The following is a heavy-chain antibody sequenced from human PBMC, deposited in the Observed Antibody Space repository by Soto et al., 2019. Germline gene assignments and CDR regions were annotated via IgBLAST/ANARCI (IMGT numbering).Heavy chain of an antibody. V-gene: IGHV3-74*01. D-gene: IGHD1-26*01. CDR1: GFSFSRFW. CDR2: VHNDGSRT. CDR3: ARDFGDVGSTAAFDI. J-gene: IGHJ3*02. Sequence: GGSLRLPCAASGFSFSRFWMHWARQAPGKGLVRVAHVHNDGSRTSYADSVKGRFTISRDNAKNMLYLQMNSLRAEDTAVYYCARDFGDVGSTAAFDIWGQGTMVTVSS.